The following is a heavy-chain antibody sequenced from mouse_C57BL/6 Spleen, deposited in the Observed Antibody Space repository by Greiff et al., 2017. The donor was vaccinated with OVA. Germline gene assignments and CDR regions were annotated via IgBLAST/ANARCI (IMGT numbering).Heavy chain of an antibody. CDR2: IDPSDSYT. Sequence: VQLQQSGAELVRPGTSVKLSCKASGYTFTSYWMHWVKQRPGQGLEWIGVIDPSDSYTNYNQKFKGKATLTVDTSSSTAYMQLSSLTSEDSAVYYCARGDYDGRDWYFDVWGTGTTVTVSS. D-gene: IGHD2-4*01. V-gene: IGHV1-59*01. J-gene: IGHJ1*03. CDR3: ARGDYDGRDWYFDV. CDR1: GYTFTSYW.